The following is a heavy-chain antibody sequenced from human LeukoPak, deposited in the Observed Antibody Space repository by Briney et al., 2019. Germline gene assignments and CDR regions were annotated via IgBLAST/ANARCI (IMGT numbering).Heavy chain of an antibody. J-gene: IGHJ4*02. CDR2: ISAYNGNT. CDR3: ARAAYSSSWYVSFDY. V-gene: IGHV1-18*01. Sequence: GASVKVSCKASGYAFTRHAMNWVRQAPGQGLEWMGWISAYNGNTNYAQKLQGRVTMTTDTSTSTAYMELRSLRSDDTAVYYCARAAYSSSWYVSFDYWGQGTLVTVSS. D-gene: IGHD6-13*01. CDR1: GYAFTRHA.